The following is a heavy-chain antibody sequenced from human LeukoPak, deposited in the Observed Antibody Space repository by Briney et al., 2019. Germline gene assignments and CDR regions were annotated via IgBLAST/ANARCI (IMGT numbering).Heavy chain of an antibody. D-gene: IGHD3-3*01. CDR3: ARASGVRFLEWLFHFDY. J-gene: IGHJ4*02. Sequence: GSSVKVSCKASGGTFSSYVISRVRQAPGQGLEWMGGIIPIFGTANYAQKFQGRVTITTDESTSTAYMELSSLRSEDTAVYYCARASGVRFLEWLFHFDYWGQGTLVTVSS. CDR1: GGTFSSYV. V-gene: IGHV1-69*05. CDR2: IIPIFGTA.